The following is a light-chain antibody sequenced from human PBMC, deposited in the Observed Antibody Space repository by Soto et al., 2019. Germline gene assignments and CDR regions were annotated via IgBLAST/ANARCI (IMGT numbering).Light chain of an antibody. CDR2: GVS. CDR1: RSDVGGYNY. J-gene: IGLJ1*01. Sequence: QCALTQPRSVSASPGQSVSISCTGTRSDVGGYNYVSWYQHHPGKAPKLMIYGVSERPSGVPDRFSGSKSGNTASLTISGLQAEDEADYYCCSYAGTPYVFGTGTKVTVL. V-gene: IGLV2-11*01. CDR3: CSYAGTPYV.